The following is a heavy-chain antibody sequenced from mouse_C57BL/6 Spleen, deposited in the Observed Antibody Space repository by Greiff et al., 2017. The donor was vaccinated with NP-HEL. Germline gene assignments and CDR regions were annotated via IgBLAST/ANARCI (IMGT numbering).Heavy chain of an antibody. V-gene: IGHV1-53*01. Sequence: QVHVKQPGTELVKPGASVKLSCKASGYTFTSYWMHWVKQRPGQGLEWIGNINPSNGGTNYNEKFKSKATLTVDKSSSTAYMQLSSLTSEDSAVYYCARCGYHFHWYFDVWGTGTTVTVSS. D-gene: IGHD2-2*01. CDR1: GYTFTSYW. J-gene: IGHJ1*03. CDR3: ARCGYHFHWYFDV. CDR2: INPSNGGT.